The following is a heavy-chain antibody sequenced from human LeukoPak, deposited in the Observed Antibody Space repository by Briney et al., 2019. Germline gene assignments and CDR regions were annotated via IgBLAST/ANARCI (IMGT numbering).Heavy chain of an antibody. CDR2: ISAYNGNT. D-gene: IGHD2-8*02. J-gene: IGHJ4*02. Sequence: ASVKVSCKASGYTFTSYGISWVRQAPGQGLEWMGWISAYNGNTNYAQKLQGRVTMTTDTSTSTAYMELRSLRSDDTAVYYCATLPTIVLSTMYYFDYWGQGTLVTVSS. V-gene: IGHV1-18*01. CDR1: GYTFTSYG. CDR3: ATLPTIVLSTMYYFDY.